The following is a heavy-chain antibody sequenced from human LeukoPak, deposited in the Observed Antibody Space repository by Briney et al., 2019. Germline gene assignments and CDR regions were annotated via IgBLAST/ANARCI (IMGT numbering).Heavy chain of an antibody. J-gene: IGHJ5*02. CDR2: IFYTGST. CDR3: ARADRAYLNWFDP. V-gene: IGHV4-39*07. D-gene: IGHD3-16*02. CDR1: GGSISSGTYY. Sequence: SETLSLTCTVSGGSISSGTYYWGWIRQPPGKGLEWTGSIFYTGSTDYNPSLKSRVTISVDTSKNQFFLQLSSVTAADTAVYYCARADRAYLNWFDPWGQGALVTVSS.